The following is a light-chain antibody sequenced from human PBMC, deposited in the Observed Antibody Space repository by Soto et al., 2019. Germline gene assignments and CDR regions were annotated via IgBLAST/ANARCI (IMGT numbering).Light chain of an antibody. J-gene: IGLJ3*02. CDR1: SSDIGRYNL. CDR3: SLYASTHTFM. CDR2: EAT. V-gene: IGLV2-23*02. Sequence: QSALTHPASVSGSPGQSITISCTGTSSDIGRYNLVSWYQQHPGKPPKLMIYEATKRPSGVSNRFSGSKSGNTASLTISGLEAEDEADYYCSLYASTHTFMFGGGTKLTVL.